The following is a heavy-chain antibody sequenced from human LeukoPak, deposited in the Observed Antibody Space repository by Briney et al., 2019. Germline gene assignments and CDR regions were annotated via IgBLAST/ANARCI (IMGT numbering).Heavy chain of an antibody. CDR2: IYYSGST. V-gene: IGHV4-39*01. J-gene: IGHJ4*02. CDR1: GGSISSSSYY. D-gene: IGHD1-7*01. Sequence: SETLSLTCTVSGGSISSSSYYWGWIRQPPGKGLEWIGSIYYSGSTYYNPSLKSRVTISVDTSKNQFSLKLSSVTAADTAVYYCARRRRSYNWNLPEDYWGQGTLVTVSS. CDR3: ARRRRSYNWNLPEDY.